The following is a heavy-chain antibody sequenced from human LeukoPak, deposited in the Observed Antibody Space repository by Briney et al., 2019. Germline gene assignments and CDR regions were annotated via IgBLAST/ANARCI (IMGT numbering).Heavy chain of an antibody. CDR2: INPSGGST. D-gene: IGHD3-22*01. V-gene: IGHV1-46*01. Sequence: ASVKVSCKASGYTFTSYYMHWVRQAPGQGLEWMGIINPSGGSTSYAQKFQGRVTMTRDTSTSTVYMELSSLRSEDTAVYYCAREGSYYDSSGRFDYWGQGTLVTVSS. J-gene: IGHJ4*02. CDR3: AREGSYYDSSGRFDY. CDR1: GYTFTSYY.